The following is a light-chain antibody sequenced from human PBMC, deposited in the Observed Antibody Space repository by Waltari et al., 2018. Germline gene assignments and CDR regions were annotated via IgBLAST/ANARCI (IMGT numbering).Light chain of an antibody. CDR1: QSLSGNT. CDR3: QQYGRSWNT. Sequence: EIVLTQSPGTLSLSPGERATLSCRASQSLSGNTLAWYQQKPAQAPSLLIHGASSRATGIPDRFSGSGSGTDFTLTISRLEPEDFAVYYCQQYGRSWNTFGQGTKLEIK. CDR2: GAS. J-gene: IGKJ2*01. V-gene: IGKV3-20*01.